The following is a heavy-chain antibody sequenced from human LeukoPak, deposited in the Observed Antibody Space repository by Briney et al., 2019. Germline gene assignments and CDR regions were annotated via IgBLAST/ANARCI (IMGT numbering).Heavy chain of an antibody. D-gene: IGHD3-3*01. CDR2: MSGSGGST. CDR3: AKDGSPYDFWSGYYDPFDY. V-gene: IGHV3-23*01. J-gene: IGHJ4*02. Sequence: GGSLRLSCAASGSTFSSYAMSWVRQAPGKGLEWVSAMSGSGGSTYYADSVKGRFTISRDNSKNTLYLQMNRLRAEDTAVYYCAKDGSPYDFWSGYYDPFDYWGQGTLVTVSS. CDR1: GSTFSSYA.